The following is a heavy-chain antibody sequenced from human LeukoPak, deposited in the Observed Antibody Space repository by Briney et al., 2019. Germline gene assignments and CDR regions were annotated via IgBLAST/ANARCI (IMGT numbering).Heavy chain of an antibody. D-gene: IGHD3-10*01. CDR2: ISGSGGST. J-gene: IGHJ4*02. Sequence: ETLSLTCTVSGGSISSYYWSWIRQPPGKGLEWVSAISGSGGSTYYADSVKGRFTISRDNSKNTLYLQMNSLRAEDTAVYYCAKYVVTMVRGVIPYYFDYRGQGTLVTVSS. CDR1: GGSISSYY. V-gene: IGHV3-23*01. CDR3: AKYVVTMVRGVIPYYFDY.